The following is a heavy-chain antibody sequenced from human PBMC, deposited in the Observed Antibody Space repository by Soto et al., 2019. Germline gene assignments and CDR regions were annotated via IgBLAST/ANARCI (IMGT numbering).Heavy chain of an antibody. V-gene: IGHV1-69*01. CDR1: GDSISSYA. CDR3: ARADEYSSSTGYFDY. CDR2: IIPIFGTA. D-gene: IGHD6-6*01. J-gene: IGHJ4*02. Sequence: GASLNVSCKASGDSISSYASSWGRQDPGQGLEWMGGIIPIFGTANYAQKFQGRVTITADESTSTAYMELSSLRSEDTAVYYCARADEYSSSTGYFDYWGQGTLVTVSS.